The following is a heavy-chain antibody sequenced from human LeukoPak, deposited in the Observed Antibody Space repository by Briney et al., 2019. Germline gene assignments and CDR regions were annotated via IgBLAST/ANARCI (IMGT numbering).Heavy chain of an antibody. V-gene: IGHV3-73*01. J-gene: IGHJ6*03. CDR3: ARDHGDYYYYYYYMDV. CDR2: IRSKANSYAT. Sequence: GGSLRLSCAASGFTFSGSAMHWVRQASGKGLEWVGRIRSKANSYATAYAASVKGRFTISRDDSKNTAYLQMNSLKTEDTAVYYCARDHGDYYYYYYYMDVWGKGTTVTISS. CDR1: GFTFSGSA. D-gene: IGHD4-17*01.